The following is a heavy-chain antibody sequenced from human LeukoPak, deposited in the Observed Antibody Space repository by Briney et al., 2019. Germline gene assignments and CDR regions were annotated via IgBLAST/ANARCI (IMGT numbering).Heavy chain of an antibody. Sequence: GGSLRLSCAASGLSFINYAMSWVRQAPGKGLEWVSVISGGGVNIFYAESVKGRFTISRDDSKNTVYLQMNSLRAEDTAVYYCAKDPIYYAPAAPYYFDYRGQGTLVTVSS. CDR1: GLSFINYA. V-gene: IGHV3-23*01. D-gene: IGHD3-10*01. J-gene: IGHJ4*02. CDR3: AKDPIYYAPAAPYYFDY. CDR2: ISGGGVNI.